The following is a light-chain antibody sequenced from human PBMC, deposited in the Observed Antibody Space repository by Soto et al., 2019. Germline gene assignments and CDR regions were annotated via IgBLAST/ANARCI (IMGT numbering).Light chain of an antibody. CDR1: QSVSSN. CDR3: QQYNTWPYT. CDR2: GAS. Sequence: EIVMTKSQATLSASTGDRATHSCRASQSVSSNLAWYQQKPGQAPRLLIHGASIRVTGIPARFSGSGSGTEFTLTISSLQSEDFAVYYCQQYNTWPYTFGPETTLDIK. V-gene: IGKV3-15*01. J-gene: IGKJ2*01.